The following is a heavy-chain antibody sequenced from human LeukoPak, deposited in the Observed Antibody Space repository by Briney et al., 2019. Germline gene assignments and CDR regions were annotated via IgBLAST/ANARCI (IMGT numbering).Heavy chain of an antibody. Sequence: SETLSLTCIVSGGSISSTVFYWGWVRQPPGKGLEWIGSIHYSGSTYYIPSLKSRITISLDMSKNQYSLKLTSVTAADTAVYYCARDVGFFDIDYWGQGILVTVSS. D-gene: IGHD3-9*01. CDR1: GGSISSTVFY. V-gene: IGHV4-39*07. CDR2: IHYSGST. J-gene: IGHJ4*02. CDR3: ARDVGFFDIDY.